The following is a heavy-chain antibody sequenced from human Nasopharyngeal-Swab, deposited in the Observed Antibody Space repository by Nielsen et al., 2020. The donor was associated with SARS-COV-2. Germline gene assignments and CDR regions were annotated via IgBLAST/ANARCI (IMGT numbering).Heavy chain of an antibody. J-gene: IGHJ4*02. CDR3: ARVPSITIFGVVDY. CDR1: GGSISSSSYY. CDR2: IYYSGST. Sequence: SETLSLTCTVSGGSISSSSYYWGWIRQPPGKGLEWIGSIYYSGSTYYNPSLKSRVTISVDTSKNQFSLKLSSVTAADTAVYYCARVPSITIFGVVDYWGQGTLVTVSS. D-gene: IGHD3-3*01. V-gene: IGHV4-39*01.